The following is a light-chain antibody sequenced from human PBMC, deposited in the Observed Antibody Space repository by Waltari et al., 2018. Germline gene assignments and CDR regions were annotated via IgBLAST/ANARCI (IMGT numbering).Light chain of an antibody. CDR1: QSISNW. V-gene: IGKV1-5*03. CDR2: KAS. J-gene: IGKJ2*01. CDR3: QQYNDYPYT. Sequence: DIQMTQSPSTLSASVGDRVTITCRASQSISNWLAWYQQKPGKAPKLLIYKASSLESGVPSTFSGSGSGTEFTLTISSLQPDDFATYYCQQYNDYPYTFGQGTKVEI.